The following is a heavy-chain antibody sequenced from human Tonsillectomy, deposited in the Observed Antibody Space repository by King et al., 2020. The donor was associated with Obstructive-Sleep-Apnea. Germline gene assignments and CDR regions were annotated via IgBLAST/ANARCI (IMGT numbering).Heavy chain of an antibody. D-gene: IGHD3-22*01. J-gene: IGHJ3*02. Sequence: QLQESGPGLVKPSETLSLTCTVSGGSISSYYWSWIRQPPGKGLEWIGYIYYSGSTNYNPSLKSRVTITVDTSKNQFSLKLSPVTAADTAVYYCARAYYYDSSAYYPDAFDIWGQGTMVTVSS. CDR2: IYYSGST. CDR1: GGSISSYY. CDR3: ARAYYYDSSAYYPDAFDI. V-gene: IGHV4-59*01.